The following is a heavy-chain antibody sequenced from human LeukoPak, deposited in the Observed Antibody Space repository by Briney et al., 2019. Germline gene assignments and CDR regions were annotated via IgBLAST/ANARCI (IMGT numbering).Heavy chain of an antibody. V-gene: IGHV3-74*01. CDR3: AREGSGSLDY. D-gene: IGHD1-26*01. CDR1: GFSFSTYW. J-gene: IGHJ4*02. CDR2: INVDGTST. Sequence: PGGSLRLSCAASGFSFSTYWMHWVRQAPGKGLVWVSRINVDGTSTSYADSVKDRFTISRDNAKNTLYLQMNNLRAEDTAMYYCAREGSGSLDYWGQGTLVTVSS.